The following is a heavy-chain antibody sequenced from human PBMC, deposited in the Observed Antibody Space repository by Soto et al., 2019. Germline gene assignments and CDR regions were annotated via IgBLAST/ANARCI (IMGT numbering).Heavy chain of an antibody. D-gene: IGHD3-9*01. CDR1: GGSISSSSYY. CDR3: ARHSRGLYDILTGYYS. V-gene: IGHV4-39*01. CDR2: IYYSGST. J-gene: IGHJ5*02. Sequence: PSETLSLTCTVSGGSISSSSYYWGWIRQPPGKGLEWIGSIYYSGSTYYNPSLKSRVTISVDTSKNQFSLKLSSVTAADTAVYYCARHSRGLYDILTGYYSWGQGTLVTVSS.